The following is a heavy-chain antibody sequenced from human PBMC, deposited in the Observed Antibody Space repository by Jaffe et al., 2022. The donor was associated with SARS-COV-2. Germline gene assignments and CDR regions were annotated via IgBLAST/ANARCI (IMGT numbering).Heavy chain of an antibody. CDR1: GFTFSSYI. CDR2: ISNSGDST. Sequence: EVELLESGGGLVQPGGSLRLSCAASGFTFSSYIMNWVRQAPGKGLEWVSGISNSGDSTYYADSVKGRFTISRDNSKNTLYLQMDSLRAEDTAVYYCGKDDGGFMVTTIDTWGQGTLVTVSS. D-gene: IGHD2-21*02. CDR3: GKDDGGFMVTTIDT. J-gene: IGHJ5*02. V-gene: IGHV3-23*01.